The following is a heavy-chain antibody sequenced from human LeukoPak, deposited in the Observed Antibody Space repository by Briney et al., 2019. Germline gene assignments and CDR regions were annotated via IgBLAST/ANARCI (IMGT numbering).Heavy chain of an antibody. Sequence: SETLSLTCSVSGGSISSYYWTWIRQPAGKGLEWIGRILNGGSTNYNPSLKSRVTMSVDTSKNQFSLKLSSVTAADTAVYYCARDRPYYDFWSGYFNYYYYGMDVWGQGTTVTVSS. J-gene: IGHJ6*02. D-gene: IGHD3-3*01. CDR3: ARDRPYYDFWSGYFNYYYYGMDV. V-gene: IGHV4-4*07. CDR2: ILNGGST. CDR1: GGSISSYY.